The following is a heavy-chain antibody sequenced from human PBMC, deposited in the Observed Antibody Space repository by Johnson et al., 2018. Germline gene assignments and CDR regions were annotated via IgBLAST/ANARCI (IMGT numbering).Heavy chain of an antibody. J-gene: IGHJ6*02. CDR3: AREGIIGIMPYGMDV. V-gene: IGHV3-30*03. CDR1: GFTFSTSA. CDR2: VSYDANDK. Sequence: QVQLVQSGGGVVQPGRSLRLSCVASGFTFSTSAMHCVRQAPGKGLEWMTVVSYDANDKYSADSVKGRFTVSRDNSKNTLYLQISSLRAEDTAVYYCAREGIIGIMPYGMDVWGQGTTVTVSS. D-gene: IGHD1-20*01.